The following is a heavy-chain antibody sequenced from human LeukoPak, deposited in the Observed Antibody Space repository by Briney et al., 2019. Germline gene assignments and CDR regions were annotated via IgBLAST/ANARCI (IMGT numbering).Heavy chain of an antibody. CDR1: GYTLTELS. CDR2: FDPEDVET. V-gene: IGHV1-24*01. CDR3: ARKAVVRQQLVQYYYYGMDV. J-gene: IGHJ6*02. Sequence: EASVKVSCKVSGYTLTELSMHWVRQAPGKGLEWMGGFDPEDVETIYAQKFQGRVTMTEDTSTDTAYMELSSLRSEDTAVYYCARKAVVRQQLVQYYYYGMDVWGQGTTVTVSS. D-gene: IGHD6-13*01.